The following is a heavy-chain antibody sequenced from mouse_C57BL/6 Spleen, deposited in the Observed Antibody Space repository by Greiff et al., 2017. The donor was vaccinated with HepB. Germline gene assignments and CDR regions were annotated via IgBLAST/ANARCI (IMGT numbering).Heavy chain of an antibody. CDR1: GFTFSSYA. D-gene: IGHD2-3*01. Sequence: EVQLVESGGGLVKPGGSLKLSCAASGFTFSSYAMSWVRQTPEKRLEWVATISDGGSYTYYPDNVKGRFTISRDNAKNNLYLQMSHLKSEDTAMYYCARAVWLLRYFDVWGTGTTVTVSS. V-gene: IGHV5-4*01. CDR2: ISDGGSYT. J-gene: IGHJ1*03. CDR3: ARAVWLLRYFDV.